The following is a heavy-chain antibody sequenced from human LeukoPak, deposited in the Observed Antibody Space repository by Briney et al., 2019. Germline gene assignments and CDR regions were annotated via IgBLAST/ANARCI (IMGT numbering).Heavy chain of an antibody. CDR2: IYHSGST. Sequence: SETLFLTCTVSGGSISSGSYYWGWIRQPPGKGLEWIGSIYHSGSTYYNPSLKSRVTISVDTSKNQFSLKLSSVTAADTAVYYCARGSGRTGYSSSWYRGHNWFDPWGQGTLVTVSS. D-gene: IGHD6-13*01. V-gene: IGHV4-39*07. CDR1: GGSISSGSYY. J-gene: IGHJ5*02. CDR3: ARGSGRTGYSSSWYRGHNWFDP.